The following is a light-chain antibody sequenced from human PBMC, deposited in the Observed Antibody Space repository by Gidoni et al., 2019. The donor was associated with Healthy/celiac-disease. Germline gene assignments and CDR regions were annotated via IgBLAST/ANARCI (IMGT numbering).Light chain of an antibody. CDR2: KAS. CDR3: QQYNSYSRVYT. Sequence: DSQMTQSPSTLSASVGDRVAITCRASQSISSWLAWYQQKPGKAPKLLIYKASSLESGVPSRFSGSGSGTEFTLTISSLQPDDFATYYCQQYNSYSRVYTFXQXTKLXIK. J-gene: IGKJ2*01. CDR1: QSISSW. V-gene: IGKV1-5*03.